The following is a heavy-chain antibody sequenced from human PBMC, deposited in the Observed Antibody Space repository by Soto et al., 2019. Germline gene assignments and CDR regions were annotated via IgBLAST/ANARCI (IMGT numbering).Heavy chain of an antibody. J-gene: IGHJ6*02. Sequence: GGSLRLSCAASGFTFSSYGMHWVRQAPGKGLEWVAVISYDGSNKYYADSVKGRFTISRDNSKNTLYLQMNSLRAEDTSVYYCARERGSPPSYYYGMDVWGQGTTVTVSS. CDR3: ARERGSPPSYYYGMDV. D-gene: IGHD3-10*01. V-gene: IGHV3-30*03. CDR2: ISYDGSNK. CDR1: GFTFSSYG.